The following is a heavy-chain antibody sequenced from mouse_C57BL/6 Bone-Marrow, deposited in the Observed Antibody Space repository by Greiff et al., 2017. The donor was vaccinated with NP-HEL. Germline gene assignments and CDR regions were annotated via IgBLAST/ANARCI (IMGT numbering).Heavy chain of an antibody. CDR1: GYTFTSYT. CDR2: INPSSGYT. J-gene: IGHJ3*01. V-gene: IGHV1-4*01. CDR3: ARRAYDGSFAY. D-gene: IGHD2-3*01. Sequence: VQLQQSGAELARPGASVKMSCKASGYTFTSYTMHWVKQRPGQGLEWIGYINPSSGYTKYNQKFKDKATLTADKSSSTAYMQLSSLTSEDSAVYYCARRAYDGSFAYWGQGTLVTVAA.